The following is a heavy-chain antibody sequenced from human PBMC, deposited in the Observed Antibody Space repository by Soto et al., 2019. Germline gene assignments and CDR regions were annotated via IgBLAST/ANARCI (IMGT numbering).Heavy chain of an antibody. J-gene: IGHJ3*02. CDR1: GFTFSSYW. CDR2: INSDGSST. Sequence: EVQLVESGGGLVQPGGSLRLSCAASGFTFSSYWMHWVRQAPGKGLVWVSRINSDGSSTSYADSVKGRFTISRDNAKNTLYLQMNSLRAEDTAVYYCAREFDTMIVAGAFDIWGQGTMVTVSS. CDR3: AREFDTMIVAGAFDI. V-gene: IGHV3-74*01. D-gene: IGHD3-22*01.